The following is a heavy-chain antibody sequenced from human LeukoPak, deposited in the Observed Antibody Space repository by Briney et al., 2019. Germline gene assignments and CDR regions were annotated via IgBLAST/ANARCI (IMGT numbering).Heavy chain of an antibody. Sequence: SETLSLTCTVSSGSISGYYWSWLRQPPGKGLEWIGYIYYSGSTYYNPSLKSRVTISVDTSKNQFSLKLSSVTAADTAVYYCAREQYTNNWFDPWGQGTLVTVSS. V-gene: IGHV4-59*06. CDR1: SGSISGYY. CDR2: IYYSGST. CDR3: AREQYTNNWFDP. J-gene: IGHJ5*02. D-gene: IGHD1/OR15-1a*01.